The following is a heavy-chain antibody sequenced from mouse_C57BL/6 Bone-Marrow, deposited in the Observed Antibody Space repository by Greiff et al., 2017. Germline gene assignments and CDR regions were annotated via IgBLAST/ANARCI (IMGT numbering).Heavy chain of an antibody. D-gene: IGHD4-1*01. CDR3: GRMWENCDAVFDY. V-gene: IGHV8-8*01. Sequence: QVTLKVCGPGLLQPSPSLSLTCSFSGFSLSTFGMGVGWLRQPSGKGLVWLAHIWWDDAKYYNPALKSRPTISNDTSKYQIVLKMANVDTADNATFYCGRMWENCDAVFDYWGQGTTLTVSS. CDR2: IWWDDAK. CDR1: GFSLSTFGMG. J-gene: IGHJ2*01.